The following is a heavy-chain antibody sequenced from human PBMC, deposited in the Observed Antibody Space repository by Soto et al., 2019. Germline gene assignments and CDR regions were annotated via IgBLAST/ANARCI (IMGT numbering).Heavy chain of an antibody. Sequence: SETLSLTCSVSGGSISRSTFYWGWIRQPPGKGLEWIGTLSYGGTTHYNPSLKSRVAMSVDTSKNQLSLEMTSLTAADTAVYYCARTLYKALNWFDPWGQGALVTVSS. CDR3: ARTLYKALNWFDP. CDR1: GGSISRSTFY. CDR2: LSYGGTT. V-gene: IGHV4-39*01. J-gene: IGHJ5*02. D-gene: IGHD1-1*01.